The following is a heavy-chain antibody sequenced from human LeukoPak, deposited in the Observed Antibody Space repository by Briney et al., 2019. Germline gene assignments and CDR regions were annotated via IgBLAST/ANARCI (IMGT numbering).Heavy chain of an antibody. J-gene: IGHJ5*02. Sequence: SETLSLTCTVSGGSITSGNYYWSWIRQYPGKGLEWIGYIYSGGSTYYNPSLKSRVTISVDTSKNQFFLKLNSVTAADTAVFYCARASGNCFDPWGQGTLVTVSS. CDR1: GGSITSGNYY. V-gene: IGHV4-31*03. CDR3: ARASGNCFDP. CDR2: IYSGGST. D-gene: IGHD1-26*01.